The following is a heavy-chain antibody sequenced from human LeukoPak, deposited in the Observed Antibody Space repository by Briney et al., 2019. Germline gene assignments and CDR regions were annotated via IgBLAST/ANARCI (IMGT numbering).Heavy chain of an antibody. D-gene: IGHD6-6*01. V-gene: IGHV3-48*03. Sequence: PGGSLRLSFAASGFTFSSYEMNWVRQAPGKGLEWVSYISSSGSTIYYADSVKGRFTIYRDNSKNSLYLQMKSLRAEDTAVYYCPKERPPIAAQQRFDPCGQRTPGTVSP. J-gene: IGHJ5*02. CDR2: ISSSGSTI. CDR1: GFTFSSYE. CDR3: PKERPPIAAQQRFDP.